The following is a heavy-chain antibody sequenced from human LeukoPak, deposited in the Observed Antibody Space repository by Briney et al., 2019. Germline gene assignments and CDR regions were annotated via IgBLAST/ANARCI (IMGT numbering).Heavy chain of an antibody. CDR1: GGSISSYY. J-gene: IGHJ4*02. Sequence: SETLSLTCTVSGGSISSYYWSWIRQPPGKGLEWIGYIYYSGSTNYNPSLKSRVTISVDTSKNQFSLELSSVTAADTAVYYCARAEGRYCSGGSCYGWIDYWGQGTLVTVSS. V-gene: IGHV4-59*01. D-gene: IGHD2-15*01. CDR2: IYYSGST. CDR3: ARAEGRYCSGGSCYGWIDY.